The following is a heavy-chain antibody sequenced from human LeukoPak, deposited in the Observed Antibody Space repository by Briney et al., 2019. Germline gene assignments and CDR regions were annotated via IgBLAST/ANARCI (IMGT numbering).Heavy chain of an antibody. D-gene: IGHD6-19*01. CDR3: ARETIAVGRGFDY. V-gene: IGHV3-48*03. Sequence: PGGSLRLSCAGSGFTFSSYEMNWVRQAPGKGLEWVSYISSRGRAIYYTESVKGRFTISRDNAKNSLYLQMNSLRAEDTAVYYCARETIAVGRGFDYWGQGILVTVSS. CDR1: GFTFSSYE. CDR2: ISSRGRAI. J-gene: IGHJ4*02.